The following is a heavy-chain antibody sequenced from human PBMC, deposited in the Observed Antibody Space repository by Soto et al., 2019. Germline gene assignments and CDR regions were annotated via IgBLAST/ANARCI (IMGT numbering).Heavy chain of an antibody. CDR2: IYYSGST. CDR3: ARRYGGNFDY. CDR1: GGSISSYY. V-gene: IGHV4-59*01. Sequence: SETLSLTCTVSGGSISSYYWSWIRQPPGKGLEWIGYIYYSGSTNYNPSLKSRVTISVDPSKNQFSLKLSSVTAADTAVYYCARRYGGNFDYWGQGTLVTVSS. D-gene: IGHD1-26*01. J-gene: IGHJ4*02.